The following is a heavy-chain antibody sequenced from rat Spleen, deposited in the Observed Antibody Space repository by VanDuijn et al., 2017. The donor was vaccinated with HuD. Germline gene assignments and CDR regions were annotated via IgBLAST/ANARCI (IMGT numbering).Heavy chain of an antibody. Sequence: QVQLKESGPGLVQPSQTLSLTCTVAGFSLTSYNVHWIRQPPGKGLEWMGVIWNIGGTRYNSALKSRLSISKDTSKSQVCLKMNSLQTEATATYYCARDENGYINQWFAHWGQGVMVTVSS. J-gene: IGHJ2*01. V-gene: IGHV2-41*01. CDR3: ARDENGYINQWFAH. D-gene: IGHD1-4*01. CDR2: IWNIGGT. CDR1: GFSLTSYN.